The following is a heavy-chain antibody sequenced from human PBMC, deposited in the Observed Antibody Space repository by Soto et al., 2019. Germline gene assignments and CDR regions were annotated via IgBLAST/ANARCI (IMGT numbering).Heavy chain of an antibody. J-gene: IGHJ6*02. CDR1: GDSVSSNSAA. CDR2: TYYRSKWYN. Sequence: SQTLSLTCAISGDSVSSNSAAWNWIRQSPSRCLEWLGRTYYRSKWYNDYAVSVKSRITINPDTSKNQFSLQLNSVTPEDTAVYYCARDLTAARPSRGTYYYYGMDVWGQGTTVTVSS. V-gene: IGHV6-1*01. CDR3: ARDLTAARPSRGTYYYYGMDV. D-gene: IGHD6-6*01.